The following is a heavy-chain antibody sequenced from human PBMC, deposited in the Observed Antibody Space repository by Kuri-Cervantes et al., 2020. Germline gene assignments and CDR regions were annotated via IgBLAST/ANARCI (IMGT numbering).Heavy chain of an antibody. V-gene: IGHV3-11*01. CDR2: ISSSGSTI. CDR3: ARETRDGYNFSFRGFDY. J-gene: IGHJ4*02. CDR1: GFTFSDYY. Sequence: GGSLRLSCAASGFTFSDYYMSWIRQAPGKGLEWVSYISSSGSTIYYADSVKGRFTISRDNAKNSLYLQMNSLRAEDTAVYYCARETRDGYNFSFRGFDYWGQGTLVTVSS. D-gene: IGHD5-24*01.